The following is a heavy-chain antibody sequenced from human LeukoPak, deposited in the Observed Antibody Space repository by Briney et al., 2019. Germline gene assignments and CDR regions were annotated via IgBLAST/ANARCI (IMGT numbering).Heavy chain of an antibody. V-gene: IGHV3-74*01. Sequence: GGPLRLSCVGSSIRFADHWMLWVRQVPGKPPAWVARSDRDGVVREYADSVKGRFTIPRDNARNTIHLEMNRLKVEDTAIYYCVASRWSGALDFRGQGSLVTVSS. CDR3: VASRWSGALDF. D-gene: IGHD3-3*01. CDR1: SIRFADHW. CDR2: SDRDGVVR. J-gene: IGHJ4*02.